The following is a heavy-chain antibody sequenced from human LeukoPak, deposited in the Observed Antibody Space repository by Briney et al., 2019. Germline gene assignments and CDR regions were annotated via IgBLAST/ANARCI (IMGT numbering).Heavy chain of an antibody. CDR1: GFTFDDYA. V-gene: IGHV3-9*01. CDR2: ISWNSGSI. J-gene: IGHJ4*02. Sequence: GRSLRLSCAASGFTFDDYAMHWVRQAPGKGLEWVSGISWNSGSIGYADSVKGRFTISRDNAKNSLYLQMNSLRAEDTALYYCAKGGLLLRGGVFDYWGQGTLVTVSS. CDR3: AKGGLLLRGGVFDY. D-gene: IGHD1-26*01.